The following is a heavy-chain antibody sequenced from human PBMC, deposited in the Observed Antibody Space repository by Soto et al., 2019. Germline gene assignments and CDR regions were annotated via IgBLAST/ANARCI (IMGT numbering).Heavy chain of an antibody. CDR1: GDSISSGDYY. D-gene: IGHD3-3*01. CDR2: ISYSGIT. Sequence: VQLQESGPGLVMPSQTLSLTCTVSGDSISSGDYYWGWIRQHPGRGLEWIGYISYSGITYYNPSLKILLTISLDTSKNQFSLELNSLTAADTAIYYSARYHDFCSGHDDAFDGWCQGTMVTVSS. CDR3: ARYHDFCSGHDDAFDG. J-gene: IGHJ3*01. V-gene: IGHV4-31*01.